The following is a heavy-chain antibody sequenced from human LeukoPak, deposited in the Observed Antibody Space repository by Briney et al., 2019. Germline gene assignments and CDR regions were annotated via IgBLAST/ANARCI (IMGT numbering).Heavy chain of an antibody. Sequence: SETLSLTCAVYGGSFSGYYWSWIRQPPGKGLEWIGEINHSGSTNYNPSLKSRVTISVDTSKDQFSLKLSSVTAADTAVYYCASRRRPYDYVWGSYRPDVFWGQGTLVTVSS. V-gene: IGHV4-34*01. CDR2: INHSGST. CDR3: ASRRRPYDYVWGSYRPDVF. J-gene: IGHJ4*02. CDR1: GGSFSGYY. D-gene: IGHD3-16*02.